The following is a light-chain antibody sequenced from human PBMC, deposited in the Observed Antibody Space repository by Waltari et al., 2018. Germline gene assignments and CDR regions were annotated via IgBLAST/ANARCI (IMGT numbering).Light chain of an antibody. J-gene: IGKJ1*01. V-gene: IGKV3-20*01. CDR1: ESVTNDY. CDR3: QQYGSLPWT. Sequence: EVVLTQSSGALSLSPGERATLSCRASESVTNDYLAWYQQKPGQAPRLLIYDASIRATGIPERFSGSGSGTDFTLTITRLEPEDFAVYHCQQYGSLPWTFGQGTMVDMK. CDR2: DAS.